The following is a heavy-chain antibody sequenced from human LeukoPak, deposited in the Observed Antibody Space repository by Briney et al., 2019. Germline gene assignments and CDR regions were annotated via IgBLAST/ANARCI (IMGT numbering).Heavy chain of an antibody. CDR3: ASQRGWFGGWFDP. D-gene: IGHD3-10*01. Sequence: PSETLSLTCTVSGASMSTSYWSWIRQPPGKGLEWIGYIYSSGSTTYNPSLKSRVTISVDTSKNQFSLRLTSVTAADTAVYYRASQRGWFGGWFDPWGQGTLVTVSS. CDR2: IYSSGST. CDR1: GASMSTSY. J-gene: IGHJ5*02. V-gene: IGHV4-59*08.